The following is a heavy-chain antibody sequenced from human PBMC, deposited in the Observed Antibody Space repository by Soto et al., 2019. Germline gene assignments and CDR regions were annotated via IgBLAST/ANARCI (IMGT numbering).Heavy chain of an antibody. CDR1: GYSFTSHY. CDR2: IYPNSGGT. V-gene: IGHV1-2*04. D-gene: IGHD3-3*01. Sequence: VKVSCKAIGYSFTSHYMHWVRQAPGQGLEWMGTIYPNSGGTNYAQKFQGWVTMTRDTSISTAYMELSRLRSDDTAVYYCARGPSITIFGVVISPTPYGMDVWGQGTTVTVSS. CDR3: ARGPSITIFGVVISPTPYGMDV. J-gene: IGHJ6*02.